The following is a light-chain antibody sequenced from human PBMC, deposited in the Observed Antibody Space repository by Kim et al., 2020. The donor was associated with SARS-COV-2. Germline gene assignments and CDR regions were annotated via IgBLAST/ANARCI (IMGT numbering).Light chain of an antibody. CDR3: QQRKYGPST. CDR1: QNADRY. J-gene: IGKJ5*01. CDR2: DAS. V-gene: IGKV3-11*01. Sequence: EIVLTQSPATLSLSPGERATLSCRASQNADRYLAWYHQKPGQAPRLLIYDASNRATGIPARFSGSGSGTDFTLTISSLEPEDFAVYFCQQRKYGPSTFGQGTRLEIK.